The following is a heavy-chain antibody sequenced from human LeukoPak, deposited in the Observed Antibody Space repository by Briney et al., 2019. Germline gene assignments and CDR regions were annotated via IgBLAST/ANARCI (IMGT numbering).Heavy chain of an antibody. CDR3: ARGIAARRGRFDP. Sequence: PSETLSLTCAVYGGSFSGYYWSGIRQPPGKGLEGIGEINHSGSTNYNPSLKSRVTISVDTSKNQFSLKLSSVTAADTAVYYCARGIAARRGRFDPWGQGTLVTVSS. CDR2: INHSGST. CDR1: GGSFSGYY. V-gene: IGHV4-34*01. D-gene: IGHD6-6*01. J-gene: IGHJ5*02.